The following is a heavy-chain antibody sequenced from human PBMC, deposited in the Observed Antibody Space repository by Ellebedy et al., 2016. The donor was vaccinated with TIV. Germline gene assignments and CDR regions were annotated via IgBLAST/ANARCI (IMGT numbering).Heavy chain of an antibody. CDR2: IHHNGNI. V-gene: IGHV4-4*02. CDR1: GDSISSDHW. CDR3: VGNGCDSLEY. D-gene: IGHD3-3*01. Sequence: SETLSLXXTISGDSISSDHWWSWVRQAPGQGLEWIGEIHHNGNIHYNPSLKGRVTMSLDKSKNEISLKMTSVTAADTAVFYCVGNGCDSLEYWGRGTLVTVSS. J-gene: IGHJ4*02.